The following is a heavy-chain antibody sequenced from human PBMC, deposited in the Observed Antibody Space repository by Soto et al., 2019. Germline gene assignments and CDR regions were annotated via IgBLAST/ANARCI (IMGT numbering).Heavy chain of an antibody. CDR2: IIPIFGTA. CDR1: GGTFSSFT. J-gene: IGHJ4*02. V-gene: IGHV1-69*01. D-gene: IGHD2-8*01. CDR3: ARQVRSRYCTNGVCFNYFDY. Sequence: QVQLVQSVAEVKKPGSSVKVSCKASGGTFSSFTISWVRQAPGQGLEWMGEIIPIFGTANYAQKFQGRVTISADESTSTAYMELSSLRSEDTAVYYCARQVRSRYCTNGVCFNYFDYWGQGTLVTVSS.